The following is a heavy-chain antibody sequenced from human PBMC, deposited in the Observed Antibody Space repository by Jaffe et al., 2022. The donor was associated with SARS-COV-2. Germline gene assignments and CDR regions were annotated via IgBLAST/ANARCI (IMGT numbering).Heavy chain of an antibody. CDR3: ARHFSGSYERGLDY. CDR2: IYYSGST. D-gene: IGHD3-16*01. Sequence: QLQLQESGPGLVKPSETLSLTCTVSGGSISTSSYYWGWIRQPPGKGLEWIGSIYYSGSTYYNPSLKSRVTISVDTSKNQFSLKLSSVTAADTAVYYCARHFSGSYERGLDYWGQGTLVTVSS. CDR1: GGSISTSSYY. J-gene: IGHJ4*02. V-gene: IGHV4-39*01.